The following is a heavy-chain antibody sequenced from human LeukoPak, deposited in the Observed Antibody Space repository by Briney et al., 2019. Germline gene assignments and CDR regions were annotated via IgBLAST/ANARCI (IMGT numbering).Heavy chain of an antibody. V-gene: IGHV4-59*01. D-gene: IGHD6-13*01. CDR3: ARDRGGLAAAGTRVGDYYFDN. CDR2: IYYSGST. J-gene: IGHJ4*02. CDR1: AGSISSYY. Sequence: TSQTLSLTCTVSAGSISSYYRRWIRQPPGKGLEWIGYIYYSGSTKYNTALKSRVTISVDTSKNQFSLKLSSVTAADTAVYYCARDRGGLAAAGTRVGDYYFDNWGQGTLVTVSS.